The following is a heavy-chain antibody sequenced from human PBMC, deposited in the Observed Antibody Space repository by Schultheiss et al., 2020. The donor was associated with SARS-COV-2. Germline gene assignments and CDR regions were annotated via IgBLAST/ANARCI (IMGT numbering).Heavy chain of an antibody. CDR3: ASWVKDCSSTSCYMRAPYYYYMDV. J-gene: IGHJ6*03. CDR2: ISSSSSYT. D-gene: IGHD2-2*02. V-gene: IGHV3-21*04. CDR1: GFTFSSYS. Sequence: GGSLRLSCAASGFTFSSYSMNWVRQAPGKGLEWVSSISSSSSYTNYADSVKGRFTISRDNAKNSLYLQMNSLRAEDTAVYYCASWVKDCSSTSCYMRAPYYYYMDVWGKGTTVTVSS.